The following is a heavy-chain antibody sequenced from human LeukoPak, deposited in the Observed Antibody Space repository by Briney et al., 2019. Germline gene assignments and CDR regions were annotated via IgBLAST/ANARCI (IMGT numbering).Heavy chain of an antibody. D-gene: IGHD2-21*02. V-gene: IGHV4-59*01. CDR3: AGMALAYCGGDCSSDY. CDR1: GGSISSYY. J-gene: IGHJ4*02. Sequence: SETLSLTCTVSGGSISSYYWSWIRQPPGKGLEWIGYIYYSGSTNYNPSLKSRVTISVDTSKNQFSLKLSSVTAADTAVYYCAGMALAYCGGDCSSDYWGQGTLVTVSP. CDR2: IYYSGST.